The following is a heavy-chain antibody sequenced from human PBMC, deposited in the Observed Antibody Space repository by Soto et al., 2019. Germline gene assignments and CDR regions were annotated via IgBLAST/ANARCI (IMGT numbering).Heavy chain of an antibody. CDR2: IGTAGDT. CDR1: GFTFSSYD. Sequence: LSLTCAASGFTFSSYDMHWVRQATGKGLEWVSAIGTAGDTYYPGSVKGRFTISRENAKNSLYLQMNSLRAGDTAVYYCARGHYDSSGYYYYYGMDVWGQGTTVTVSS. CDR3: ARGHYDSSGYYYYYGMDV. V-gene: IGHV3-13*01. D-gene: IGHD3-22*01. J-gene: IGHJ6*02.